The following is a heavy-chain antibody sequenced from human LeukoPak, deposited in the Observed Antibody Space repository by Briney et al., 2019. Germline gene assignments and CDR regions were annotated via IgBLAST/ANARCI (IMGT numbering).Heavy chain of an antibody. CDR2: INPSGGST. J-gene: IGHJ4*02. D-gene: IGHD3-22*01. V-gene: IGHV1-46*01. CDR1: GYTFTSYY. Sequence: ASVKVSCKASGYTFTSYYMHWVRQAPGQGLEWMGMINPSGGSTSNAQKFQGRVTMTRDTSTSTVYMELSSLRSDDTAVYYCARDAPSRTMIVVVTMYDYWGQGTLVTVSS. CDR3: ARDAPSRTMIVVVTMYDY.